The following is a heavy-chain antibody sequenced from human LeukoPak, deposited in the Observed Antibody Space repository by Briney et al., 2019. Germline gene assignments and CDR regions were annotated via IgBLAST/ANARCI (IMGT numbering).Heavy chain of an antibody. D-gene: IGHD2-2*01. CDR1: GGSFSGYY. V-gene: IGHV4-34*01. J-gene: IGHJ6*02. Sequence: PSETLSLTCAVYGGSFSGYYWNWIRQPPGKGLEWIGEINHSGSTNYNPSLKSRVTISVDTSKNQFSLKLSSVTAADTAVYYCARLRGYCSSTSCYAAYYYGMDVWGQGTTVTVSS. CDR2: INHSGST. CDR3: ARLRGYCSSTSCYAAYYYGMDV.